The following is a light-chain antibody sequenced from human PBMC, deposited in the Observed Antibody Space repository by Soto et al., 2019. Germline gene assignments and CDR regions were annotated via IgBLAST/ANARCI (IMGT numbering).Light chain of an antibody. V-gene: IGKV1-5*03. J-gene: IGKJ1*01. CDR2: KAS. CDR1: QSISTW. Sequence: DIQMTQSPSTLSASVGDRVTITCRASQSISTWLAWYQQKPGKAPKLLIYKASSLESGVPSRFSGSGSGTEFTLTSSSLQPDDFATYYCQQYINRWTFGQGTKVDIK. CDR3: QQYINRWT.